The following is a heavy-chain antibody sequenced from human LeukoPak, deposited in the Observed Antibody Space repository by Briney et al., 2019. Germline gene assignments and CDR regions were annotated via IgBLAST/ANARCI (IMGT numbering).Heavy chain of an antibody. CDR2: IIPIFGTA. Sequence: SVKVSCKASGGTFSSYGISWVRQAPGQGLEWMGGIIPIFGTANYAQKFQGRVTITADESTSTAYMELSSLRSEDTAVYYCASRYDSSGEFVDYWGQGTLVTVSS. CDR3: ASRYDSSGEFVDY. J-gene: IGHJ4*02. V-gene: IGHV1-69*01. CDR1: GGTFSSYG. D-gene: IGHD3-22*01.